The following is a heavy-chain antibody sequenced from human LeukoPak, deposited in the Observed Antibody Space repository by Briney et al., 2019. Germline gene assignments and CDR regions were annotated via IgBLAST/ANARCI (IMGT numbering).Heavy chain of an antibody. V-gene: IGHV4-34*01. CDR2: INHSGST. CDR1: GGSFSGYY. J-gene: IGHJ3*02. D-gene: IGHD4-17*01. CDR3: ARRSGVTTRSRAFDI. Sequence: SETLSLTCAVYGGSFSGYYWSWIRQPPGKGLEWIGEINHSGSTNYNPSLKSRVTISVDTSKNQFSLKLSSVTAADTAVYYCARRSGVTTRSRAFDIWGQGTMVTVSS.